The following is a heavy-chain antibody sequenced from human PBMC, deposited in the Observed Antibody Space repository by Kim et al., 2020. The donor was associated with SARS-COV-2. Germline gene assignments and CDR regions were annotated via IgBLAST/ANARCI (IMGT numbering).Heavy chain of an antibody. V-gene: IGHV4-31*01. D-gene: IGHD3-22*01. J-gene: IGHJ5*02. Sequence: LKGLVTISVDTSKNQFSLKLSSVTAADTAVYYCARRDYYDSSGYYNWFDPWGQGTLVTVSS. CDR3: ARRDYYDSSGYYNWFDP.